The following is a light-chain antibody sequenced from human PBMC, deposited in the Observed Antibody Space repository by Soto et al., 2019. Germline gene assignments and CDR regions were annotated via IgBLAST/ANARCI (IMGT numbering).Light chain of an antibody. CDR3: AAWDHSLSGQMV. CDR1: SSNIGSNY. CDR2: RNN. V-gene: IGLV1-47*01. Sequence: QTVVTQPPSASGTPGQRVTISCSGSSSNIGSNYVYWYQQLPGTAPKLLIYRNNQRPSGVPDRFSGSKSGTSASLAISGLRSEDEADYYCAAWDHSLSGQMVFGGGIKVTVL. J-gene: IGLJ2*01.